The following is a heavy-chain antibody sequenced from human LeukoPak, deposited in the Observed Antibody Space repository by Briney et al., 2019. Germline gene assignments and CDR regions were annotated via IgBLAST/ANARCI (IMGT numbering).Heavy chain of an antibody. D-gene: IGHD6-13*01. CDR3: ARGYSSSWHYYFDY. V-gene: IGHV3-30-3*01. Sequence: PRGSLRLSCAASGFTFSSYTMHWVRQAPGKGLEWVAVISYDGSNKYYADSVKGRFTISRDNSKNTLYLQMNSLRAEDTAVYYCARGYSSSWHYYFDYWGQGTLVTVSS. J-gene: IGHJ4*02. CDR2: ISYDGSNK. CDR1: GFTFSSYT.